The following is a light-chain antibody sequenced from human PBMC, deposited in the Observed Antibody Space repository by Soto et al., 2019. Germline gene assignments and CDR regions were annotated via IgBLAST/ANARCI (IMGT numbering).Light chain of an antibody. CDR2: EDN. CDR3: QSHDSSNHWV. Sequence: NFMLTQPHSVSESPGKTVTISCTRSSGSIASNYVQWYQQRPGSAPTTVIYEDNQRPSGVPDRFSGSIDSSSNSASLTISGLKTEDEADYYCQSHDSSNHWVFGGGTKVTVL. V-gene: IGLV6-57*04. J-gene: IGLJ3*02. CDR1: SGSIASNY.